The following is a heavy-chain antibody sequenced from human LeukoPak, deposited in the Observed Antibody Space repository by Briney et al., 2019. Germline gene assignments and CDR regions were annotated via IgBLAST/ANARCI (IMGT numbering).Heavy chain of an antibody. V-gene: IGHV1-18*01. CDR2: ISAYNGNT. D-gene: IGHD3-10*01. Sequence: ASVKVSCMASGYTFTSYGISWVRQAPGQGLEWMGWISAYNGNTNYAQKLQGRVTMTTDTSTSTAYMELRTLRSDDTAVYYCARDTYGSGSYNFDYWGQGTLVTVSS. CDR1: GYTFTSYG. CDR3: ARDTYGSGSYNFDY. J-gene: IGHJ4*02.